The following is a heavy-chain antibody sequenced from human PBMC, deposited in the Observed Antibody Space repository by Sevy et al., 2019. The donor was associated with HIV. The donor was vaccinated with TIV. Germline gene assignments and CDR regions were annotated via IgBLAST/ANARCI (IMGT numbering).Heavy chain of an antibody. CDR1: GGSISSSSYY. D-gene: IGHD3-16*01. CDR3: APFGGVTPFDY. Sequence: SETLSLTCTVSGGSISSSSYYWGWIRQPPGKGLEWIGSIYYSGSTYYNPSLKSRVTISVDTSKNQFSLKLSSVTAADTAVYYCAPFGGVTPFDYWGQGTLVTVSS. J-gene: IGHJ4*02. V-gene: IGHV4-39*01. CDR2: IYYSGST.